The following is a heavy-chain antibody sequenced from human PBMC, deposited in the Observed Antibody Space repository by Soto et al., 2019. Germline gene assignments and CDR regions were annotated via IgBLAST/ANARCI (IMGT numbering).Heavy chain of an antibody. D-gene: IGHD1-1*01. CDR3: ARGRYGDY. J-gene: IGHJ4*02. CDR1: GYTFTTYG. V-gene: IGHV1-18*01. Sequence: QVHLVQSGAKAKKPGASVKVSCKGSGYTFTTYGITWVRQAPGQGLEWMGWISAHNGNTNYAQKLQGRVTVTRDTSTSTAYMEPRSLRSEGTAVYYCARGRYGDYWGQGALVTVSS. CDR2: ISAHNGNT.